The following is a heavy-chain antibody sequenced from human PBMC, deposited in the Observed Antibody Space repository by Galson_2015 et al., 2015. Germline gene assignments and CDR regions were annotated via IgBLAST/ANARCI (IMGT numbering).Heavy chain of an antibody. CDR1: GFTFSNYA. CDR3: AKVLSPYSYYYYGMDV. D-gene: IGHD2/OR15-2a*01. J-gene: IGHJ6*02. CDR2: ISTTGGST. Sequence: SLRLSCAASGFTFSNYAMNWVRQAPGKGLEWVSAISTTGGSTYYADSVKGRFTISRDNSKNTLYLQMNSLRAEGTAVYYCAKVLSPYSYYYYGMDVWGQGTTVTVSS. V-gene: IGHV3-23*01.